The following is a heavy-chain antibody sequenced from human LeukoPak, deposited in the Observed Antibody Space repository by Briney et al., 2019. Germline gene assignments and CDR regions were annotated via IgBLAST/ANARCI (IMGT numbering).Heavy chain of an antibody. Sequence: ASVKVSCKASGYTFTSYYMHWVRQAPGQGLEWMGIINPSGGSTSYAQKFQGRVTMTRDMSTSTVYMELSSLRSEDTAVYYCARDYYCCSGSYSAYYYMDVWGKGTTVTVSS. CDR2: INPSGGST. V-gene: IGHV1-46*01. CDR1: GYTFTSYY. D-gene: IGHD3-10*01. CDR3: ARDYYCCSGSYSAYYYMDV. J-gene: IGHJ6*03.